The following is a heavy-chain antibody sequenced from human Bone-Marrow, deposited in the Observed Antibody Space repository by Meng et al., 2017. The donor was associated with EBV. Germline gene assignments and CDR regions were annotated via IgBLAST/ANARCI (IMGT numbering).Heavy chain of an antibody. CDR2: IKSKTDGGTE. CDR3: TIDLWWQWLVGGDYFDY. CDR1: GFSFTNAW. D-gene: IGHD6-19*01. J-gene: IGHJ4*02. Sequence: EVQLVESGGGLVKPGGSLRVSCAGSGFSFTNAWMGWVRQAPGKGLEWVGRIKSKTDGGTEDYAAPVKGRFTISRDDSKNTVYLQMNSLKTEDTALYYCTIDLWWQWLVGGDYFDYWGQGTLVNVSS. V-gene: IGHV3-15*01.